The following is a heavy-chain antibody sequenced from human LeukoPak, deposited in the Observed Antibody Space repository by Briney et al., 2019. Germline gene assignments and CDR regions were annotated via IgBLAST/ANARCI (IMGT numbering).Heavy chain of an antibody. CDR2: MNPNSANT. V-gene: IGHV1-8*03. CDR3: ARVGLNSGAFDV. CDR1: GYTFTSHN. D-gene: IGHD3/OR15-3a*01. Sequence: ASVKVSCKASGYTFTSHNINWVRQATGQGLEWMGWMNPNSANTGYAQKFQGRVTITRNTSITTAYMELSSLRPEDTAVYYCARVGLNSGAFDVWGHGTMVTVSS. J-gene: IGHJ3*01.